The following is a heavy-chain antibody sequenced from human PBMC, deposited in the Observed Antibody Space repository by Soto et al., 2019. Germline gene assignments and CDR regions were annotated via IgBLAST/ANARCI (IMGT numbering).Heavy chain of an antibody. CDR2: ISYDGSNK. V-gene: IGHV3-30-3*01. J-gene: IGHJ4*02. CDR1: GFTFSSYA. CDR3: ARVGIAARGFDY. Sequence: QVQLVESGGGVVQPGRSLRLSCAASGFTFSSYAMHWVRQAPGKGLEWVAVISYDGSNKYYADSVKGRFTISRDNSKNTRYMQMNSMRDEDTAVYSCARVGIAARGFDYWGQGTLVTVSS. D-gene: IGHD6-6*01.